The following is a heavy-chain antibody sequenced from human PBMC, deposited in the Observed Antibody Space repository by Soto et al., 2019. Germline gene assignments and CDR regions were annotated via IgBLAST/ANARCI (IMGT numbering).Heavy chain of an antibody. V-gene: IGHV3-48*04. CDR1: GFTFSSYS. Sequence: GGSLRLSCAASGFTFSSYSMNWVRQAPGKGLEWVSYISSSSSTIYYADSVKGRFTISRDNAKNSLYLQMNSLRAEDTAVYYCARGQEPTSWYYYYGMDVWGQGTTVTVSS. J-gene: IGHJ6*02. D-gene: IGHD1-1*01. CDR3: ARGQEPTSWYYYYGMDV. CDR2: ISSSSSTI.